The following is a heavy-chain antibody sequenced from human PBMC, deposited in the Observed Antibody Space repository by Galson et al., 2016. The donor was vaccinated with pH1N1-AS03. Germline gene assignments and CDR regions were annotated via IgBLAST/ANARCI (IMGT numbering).Heavy chain of an antibody. Sequence: SLRLSCAASGFTFSSYGMHWVRQTPGKGLEGVAVIWYDGSNKYYADSVKGRFTISRDNSKNTLYLQLSSLRAEYTAVYYCARGQGYNSGYFDTDYWGRGTLVTVSS. V-gene: IGHV3-33*01. D-gene: IGHD3-22*01. CDR3: ARGQGYNSGYFDTDY. J-gene: IGHJ4*02. CDR2: IWYDGSNK. CDR1: GFTFSSYG.